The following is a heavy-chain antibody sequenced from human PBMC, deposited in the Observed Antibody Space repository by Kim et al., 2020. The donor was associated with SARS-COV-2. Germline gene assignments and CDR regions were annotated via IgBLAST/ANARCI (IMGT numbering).Heavy chain of an antibody. CDR1: GFTFSSYS. CDR3: ARDLRDNSGWNYDAFDI. D-gene: IGHD6-19*01. V-gene: IGHV3-21*01. CDR2: ISSSSSYI. Sequence: GGSLRLSCAASGFTFSSYSMNWVRQAPGKGLEWVSSISSSSSYIYYADSVKGRFTISRDNAKNSLYLQMNSLRAEDTAVYYCARDLRDNSGWNYDAFDIWGQGTMVTVSS. J-gene: IGHJ3*02.